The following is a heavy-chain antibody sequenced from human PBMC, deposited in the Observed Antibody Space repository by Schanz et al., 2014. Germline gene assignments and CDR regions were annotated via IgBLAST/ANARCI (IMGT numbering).Heavy chain of an antibody. Sequence: QVQLVQSGAEVKNPGASVKVSCKASGYTFINSDINWVRQAPGQGLEWMGWISGYNGNTNYAQKFQGRVTLTTDTSTNTVYMELRSLRSDDTAVYYCARDDAWAFDYWGHGTLVTVSS. CDR3: ARDDAWAFDY. V-gene: IGHV1-18*01. D-gene: IGHD7-27*01. CDR1: GYTFINSD. J-gene: IGHJ4*01. CDR2: ISGYNGNT.